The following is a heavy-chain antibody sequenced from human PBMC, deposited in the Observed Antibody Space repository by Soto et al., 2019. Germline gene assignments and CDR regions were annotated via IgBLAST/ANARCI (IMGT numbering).Heavy chain of an antibody. CDR2: INGDGTTT. J-gene: IGHJ4*02. D-gene: IGHD5-12*01. Sequence: EAQLVESGGGLVQPGGSLRLSCAASGFTFSGYWMHWVRQAPERGLVWVSRINGDGTTTHYADSVKGRFTSSRDNAKNTLYLQMHSLRAEDTAVYSCVRSREGYNLVADYWGQGTLVTVSS. V-gene: IGHV3-74*01. CDR3: VRSREGYNLVADY. CDR1: GFTFSGYW.